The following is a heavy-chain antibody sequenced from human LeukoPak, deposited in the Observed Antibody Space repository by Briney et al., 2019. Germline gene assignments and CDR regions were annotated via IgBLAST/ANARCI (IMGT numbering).Heavy chain of an antibody. CDR2: ISTSGSHI. CDR3: ARAEGYYDSSGFNYYFDS. CDR1: GFTFGSSA. V-gene: IGHV3-48*03. J-gene: IGHJ4*02. D-gene: IGHD3-22*01. Sequence: GGSLRLSCAATGFTFGSSAMHWVRQAPGNGLEWISYISTSGSHIFYADSVEGRFTISRDNTKNSVYLQVNTLRAEDTAVYYCARAEGYYDSSGFNYYFDSWGQGTLVTVSS.